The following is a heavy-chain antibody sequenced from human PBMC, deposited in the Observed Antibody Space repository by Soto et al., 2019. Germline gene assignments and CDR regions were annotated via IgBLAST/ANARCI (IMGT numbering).Heavy chain of an antibody. V-gene: IGHV1-18*01. CDR2: ISAYNGNT. D-gene: IGHD1-26*01. CDR1: GYTFTCYG. Sequence: GASVKVSCKASGYTFTCYGISWVRQDHGQGLEWMGWISAYNGNTNYAQKLQGRVTMTTDTSTSTAYMELRSLRSDDTAVYYCARGSHHSVYYYGMDVWGQGTTVTVSS. J-gene: IGHJ6*02. CDR3: ARGSHHSVYYYGMDV.